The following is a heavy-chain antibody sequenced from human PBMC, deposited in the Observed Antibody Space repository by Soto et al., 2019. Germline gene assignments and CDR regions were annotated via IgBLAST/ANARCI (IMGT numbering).Heavy chain of an antibody. CDR2: INPNSGGT. V-gene: IGHV1-2*04. D-gene: IGHD5-12*01. Sequence: QVPLVQSGAEVKKPGASVKVSCKASGYTFTGYYMHWVRQAPGQGLEWMGWINPNSGGTNYAQKFQGWVTMTRDTSISTAYMELSRLRSDDTAVYYCARDSGYSGYDNYFDYWGQGTLVTVSS. CDR3: ARDSGYSGYDNYFDY. J-gene: IGHJ4*02. CDR1: GYTFTGYY.